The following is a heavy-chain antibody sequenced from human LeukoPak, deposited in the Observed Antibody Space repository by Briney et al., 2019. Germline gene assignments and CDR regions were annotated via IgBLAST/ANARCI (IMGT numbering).Heavy chain of an antibody. CDR1: GGSISSYY. V-gene: IGHV4-4*07. Sequence: SETLSLTCTVSGGSISSYYWSWIRQPAGKGLEWIGRIYTSGSTNYNPSLKSRVTMSVDTSKNQFSLKLSSVTAADTAVYYCARGCYGSGSYYNSILYFDYWGQGTLVTVSS. CDR3: ARGCYGSGSYYNSILYFDY. CDR2: IYTSGST. J-gene: IGHJ4*02. D-gene: IGHD3-10*01.